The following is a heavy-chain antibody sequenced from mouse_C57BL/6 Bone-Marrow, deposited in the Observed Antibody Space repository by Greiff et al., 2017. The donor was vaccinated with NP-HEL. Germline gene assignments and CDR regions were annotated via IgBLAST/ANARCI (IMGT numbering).Heavy chain of an antibody. Sequence: EVKLMESGGGLVQPGRSLRLSCATSGFTFRDSYMDWVGQAPGKGLAGIAASRTKVNDYTTEHSASVKGRFIVSRDTSQSILYLLMNALRAEDTAIYCCARDNWDWYFDVWGTGTTVTVSS. D-gene: IGHD4-1*01. V-gene: IGHV7-1*01. CDR1: GFTFRDSY. CDR3: ARDNWDWYFDV. J-gene: IGHJ1*03. CDR2: SRTKVNDYTT.